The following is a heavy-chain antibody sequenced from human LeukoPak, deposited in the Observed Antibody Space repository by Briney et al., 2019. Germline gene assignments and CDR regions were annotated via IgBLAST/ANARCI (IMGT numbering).Heavy chain of an antibody. Sequence: ASVKVSCKASGYIFTGYYMHWVRQAPGQGLEWMGWINPNSGGTNYAQKFQGRVSMTRDTSISTAYMELSRLRSDDTAVYYCAREMGFGDYLFDYWGQGTLVTVSS. CDR1: GYIFTGYY. D-gene: IGHD4-17*01. J-gene: IGHJ4*02. V-gene: IGHV1-2*02. CDR2: INPNSGGT. CDR3: AREMGFGDYLFDY.